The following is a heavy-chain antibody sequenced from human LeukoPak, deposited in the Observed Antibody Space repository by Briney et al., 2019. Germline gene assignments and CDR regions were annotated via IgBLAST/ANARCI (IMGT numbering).Heavy chain of an antibody. J-gene: IGHJ4*02. Sequence: GGSLRLSCAGSGITFSSYAMNWVRQAPGKGLEWVSGILGSGGGTYYADSVKGRFTISRDNSKNTLYLQMNSLRDEDTAVYYCARSSARDFDFWGQGTLVTVSS. CDR1: GITFSSYA. CDR3: ARSSARDFDF. CDR2: ILGSGGGT. V-gene: IGHV3-23*01.